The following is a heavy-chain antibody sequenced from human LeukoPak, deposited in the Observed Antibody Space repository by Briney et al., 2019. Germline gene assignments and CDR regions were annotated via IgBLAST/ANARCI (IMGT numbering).Heavy chain of an antibody. J-gene: IGHJ6*02. Sequence: SQTLSLTCTVSGGSISSGSYYWSWIRQPAGKGMEWIGRIYTSGSTNYNPSLKSRVTIPVDTSKNQFSLKLSSVTAADTAVYYCARDTAAATYYYYGMDVWGQGTTVTVSS. CDR1: GGSISSGSYY. D-gene: IGHD6-13*01. V-gene: IGHV4-61*02. CDR2: IYTSGST. CDR3: ARDTAAATYYYYGMDV.